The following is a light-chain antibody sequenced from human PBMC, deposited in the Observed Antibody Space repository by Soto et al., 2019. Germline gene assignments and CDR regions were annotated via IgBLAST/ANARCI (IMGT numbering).Light chain of an antibody. CDR3: QQPISFPIT. J-gene: IGKJ5*01. Sequence: DIQMTHSPSTLSASVVDIVTITFRSSQSISSWLAWYRQKPGKAPKLLIYAASSLQSGVPSRFSGSGSGTDFTLTIRSLQPEDFATYYCQQPISFPITFGQGTRLEI. CDR1: QSISSW. CDR2: AAS. V-gene: IGKV1-12*01.